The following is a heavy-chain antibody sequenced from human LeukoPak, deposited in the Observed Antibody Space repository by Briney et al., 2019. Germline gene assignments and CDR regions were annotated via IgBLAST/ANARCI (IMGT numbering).Heavy chain of an antibody. CDR3: AREGPEYSSSWYKY. V-gene: IGHV1-69*05. CDR1: GGTFSSYA. D-gene: IGHD6-13*01. CDR2: IIPIFGTA. Sequence: ASVKVSXKASGGTFSSYAISWVRQAPGQGLEWMGRIIPIFGTANYAQKFQGRVTITTDESTSTAYMELSSLRSEDTAVYYCAREGPEYSSSWYKYWGQGTLVTVSS. J-gene: IGHJ4*02.